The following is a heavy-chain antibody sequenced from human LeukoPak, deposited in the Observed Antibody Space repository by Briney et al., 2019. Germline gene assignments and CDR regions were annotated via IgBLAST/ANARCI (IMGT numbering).Heavy chain of an antibody. J-gene: IGHJ4*02. V-gene: IGHV4-34*01. CDR2: IYSSGST. D-gene: IGHD1-26*01. Sequence: SETLSLTCAVYGGSFSGYYWSWIRQPPGKGLEWIGSIYSSGSTYYNASLQSRVTISIETSKNQISLRLNSVTAADTAIYYCAKSGGYGLIDYWDQGTLVTVSS. CDR3: AKSGGYGLIDY. CDR1: GGSFSGYY.